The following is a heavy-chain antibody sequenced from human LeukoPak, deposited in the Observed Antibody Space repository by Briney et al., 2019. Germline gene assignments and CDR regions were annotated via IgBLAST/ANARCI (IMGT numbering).Heavy chain of an antibody. CDR2: INPNSGGT. CDR1: GYTFTSYG. CDR3: ARGGRASIAARPDLDY. Sequence: GASVKVSCKASGYTFTSYGISWVRQAPGQGLEWMGWINPNSGGTNYAQKFQGRVTMTRDTSISTAYMELSRLRSDDTAVYYCARGGRASIAARPDLDYWGQGTLVTVSS. D-gene: IGHD6-6*01. V-gene: IGHV1-2*02. J-gene: IGHJ4*02.